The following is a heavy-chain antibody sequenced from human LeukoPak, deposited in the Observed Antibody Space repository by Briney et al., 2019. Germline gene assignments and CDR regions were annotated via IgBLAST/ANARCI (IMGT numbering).Heavy chain of an antibody. CDR1: GYSISSGYY. V-gene: IGHV4-38-2*02. CDR3: ARVAPHCSSTSCYNHYYYYYMDV. J-gene: IGHJ6*03. D-gene: IGHD2-2*02. CDR2: IYHSGST. Sequence: SETLSLTCTVSGYSISSGYYWGWIRRPPGKGLEWIGSIYHSGSTYYNPSLKSRVTISGDTSKNQFSLKLSSVTAADTAVYYCARVAPHCSSTSCYNHYYYYYMDVWGKGTTVTVSS.